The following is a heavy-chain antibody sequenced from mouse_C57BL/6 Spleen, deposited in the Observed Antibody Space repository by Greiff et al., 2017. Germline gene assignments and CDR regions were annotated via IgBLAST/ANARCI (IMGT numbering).Heavy chain of an antibody. Sequence: EVMLVESGGGLVQPGGSLKLSCAASGFTFSDYYMYWVRQTPEKRLEWVAYISNGGGSTYYPDTVKGRFTISRDNAKNTLYLQMSRLKSEDTAMYYCARGDTGAYWGQGTLVTVSA. CDR2: ISNGGGST. CDR1: GFTFSDYY. CDR3: ARGDTGAY. V-gene: IGHV5-12*01. D-gene: IGHD1-1*01. J-gene: IGHJ3*01.